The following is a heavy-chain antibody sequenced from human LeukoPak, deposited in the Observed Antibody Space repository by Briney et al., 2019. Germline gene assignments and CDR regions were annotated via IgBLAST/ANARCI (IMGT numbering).Heavy chain of an antibody. J-gene: IGHJ4*02. CDR1: GFTCSSYA. CDR2: ISGSGGST. D-gene: IGHD3-3*01. Sequence: GGSLRRSCAASGFTCSSYAMRWVRQAPGKGLEWVSAISGSGGSTYYADSVKGRFTISRDNSKNTLYLQMNSLRAEDTAVYYCAKDLTRLGSSLEWLLFDYWGQGTLVTVSS. V-gene: IGHV3-23*01. CDR3: AKDLTRLGSSLEWLLFDY.